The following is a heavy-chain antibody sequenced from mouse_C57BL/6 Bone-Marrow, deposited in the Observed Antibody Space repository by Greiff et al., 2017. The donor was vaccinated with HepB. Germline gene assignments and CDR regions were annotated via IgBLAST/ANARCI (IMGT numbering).Heavy chain of an antibody. CDR2: IDPSDSYT. J-gene: IGHJ4*01. Sequence: VQLQQPGAELVKPGASVKLSCKASGYTFTSYWMQWVKQRPGQGLEWIGEIDPSDSYTNYNQKFKGKATLTVDTSSSTAYMQLSSLTSEDSAVYYCTTYTYGSSYVYAMDYGGQGNSVTVSS. D-gene: IGHD1-1*01. CDR3: TTYTYGSSYVYAMDY. V-gene: IGHV1-50*01. CDR1: GYTFTSYW.